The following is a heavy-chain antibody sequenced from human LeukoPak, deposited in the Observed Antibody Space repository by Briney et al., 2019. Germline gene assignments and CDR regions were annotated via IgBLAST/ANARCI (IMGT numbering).Heavy chain of an antibody. J-gene: IGHJ4*02. CDR1: GGSISNYY. CDR2: IYSSVST. Sequence: SETLSLTCTVSGGSISNYYLSWIRQPPGKGLEWIGYIYSSVSTNYNPSLKSRVTISVDTSKNQFSLKLSSVTAADTAVYYCARRAPRYSAFDYWGQGTLVTVSS. D-gene: IGHD3-9*01. CDR3: ARRAPRYSAFDY. V-gene: IGHV4-59*01.